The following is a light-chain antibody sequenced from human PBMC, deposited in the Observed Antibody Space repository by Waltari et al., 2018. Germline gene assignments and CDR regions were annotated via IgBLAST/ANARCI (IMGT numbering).Light chain of an antibody. CDR3: QAWVIKTAVV. CDR1: NLGEKN. Sequence: SYEVTQPPSVSVSPGQTASIPCPGDNLGEKNPSWYQQRPGQSPLLVIYQDNKRPSGIPERFSGSKSGNRGTLTISGAQAEDEADYYCQAWVIKTAVVFGGGTQLTVL. CDR2: QDN. J-gene: IGLJ2*01. V-gene: IGLV3-1*01.